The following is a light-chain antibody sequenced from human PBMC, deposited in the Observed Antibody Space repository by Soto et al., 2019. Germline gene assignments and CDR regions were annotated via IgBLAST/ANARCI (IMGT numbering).Light chain of an antibody. Sequence: DIQMTQSPSSLSASVGDRVTITCRGSQGISSWLAWYQQKPGKAPRLLIYKASSLASGVPSRFSGSGSGTEFTLTISSRQPDDFATYYCQQYKTFGQGNRVEIK. CDR1: QGISSW. V-gene: IGKV1-5*03. J-gene: IGKJ1*01. CDR2: KAS. CDR3: QQYKT.